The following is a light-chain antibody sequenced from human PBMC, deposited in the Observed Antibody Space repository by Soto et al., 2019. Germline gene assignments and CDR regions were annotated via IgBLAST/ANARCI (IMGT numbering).Light chain of an antibody. CDR2: DAS. CDR1: QSVSNN. CDR3: QQRRGT. J-gene: IGKJ2*02. V-gene: IGKV3-11*01. Sequence: LTQSPATLPLSPGERATLSCRASQSVSNNLAWYQQKPGQAPRLLIYDASKRATGIPARFSGSGSGTDFTLAISSLEPEDFAVYYCQQRRGTFGQGTKLEIK.